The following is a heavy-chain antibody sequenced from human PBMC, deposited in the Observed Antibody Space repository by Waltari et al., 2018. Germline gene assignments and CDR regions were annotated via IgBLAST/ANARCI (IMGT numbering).Heavy chain of an antibody. V-gene: IGHV3-64*01. CDR1: GFTFSSFS. CDR2: FSRDGVTT. Sequence: EVHMVESGGGLVHPGGSMRLSCAASGFTFSSFSINWVRQAPGKGLEYVSAFSRDGVTTYYANSVKGRFTISRDNSKNTLYLQMGSLRAEDMAVYYCARIDGSGWYGSWGQGTLVTVSS. D-gene: IGHD6-19*01. CDR3: ARIDGSGWYGS. J-gene: IGHJ4*02.